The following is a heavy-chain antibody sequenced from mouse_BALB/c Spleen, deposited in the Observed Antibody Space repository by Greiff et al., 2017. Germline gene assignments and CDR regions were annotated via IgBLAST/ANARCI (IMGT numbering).Heavy chain of an antibody. V-gene: IGHV5-17*02. CDR2: ISSGSSTI. CDR3: ARSSYGNYGTGFDY. Sequence: EVMLVESGGGLVQPGGSRKLSCAASGFTFSSFGMHWVRQAPEKGLEWVAYISSGSSTIYYADTVKGRFTISRDNPKNTLFLQMTSLRSEDTAMYYCARSSYGNYGTGFDYWGQGTTLTVSS. J-gene: IGHJ2*01. D-gene: IGHD2-1*01. CDR1: GFTFSSFG.